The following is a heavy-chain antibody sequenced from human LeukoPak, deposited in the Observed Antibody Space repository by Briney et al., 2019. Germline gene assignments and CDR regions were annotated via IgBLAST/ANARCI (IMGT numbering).Heavy chain of an antibody. CDR1: EFTFFNAW. V-gene: IGHV3-15*01. Sequence: GGSLRLSCAASEFTFFNAWMNWVRQAPGMGLEWVGRIKSKTDGGTTDYAARVKGRFTISRDDSKNTVYLQMNSLKTEDTAVYYCTTEVGATRNFDIWGQGTMVTVSS. CDR3: TTEVGATRNFDI. CDR2: IKSKTDGGTT. J-gene: IGHJ3*02. D-gene: IGHD1-26*01.